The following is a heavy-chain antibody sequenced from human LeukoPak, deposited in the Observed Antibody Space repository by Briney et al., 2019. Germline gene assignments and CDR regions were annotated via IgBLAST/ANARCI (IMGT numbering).Heavy chain of an antibody. Sequence: GASVKVSCKASGYTFTGYYVHWVRQAPGQGLEWMGWINPTSGGTNYAQKFQGRVTMTRDTSISTAYMELSRLKSDDTAMYYCAGGHSSGYYLDAFDIWGQGTMVTVSS. CDR2: INPTSGGT. CDR3: AGGHSSGYYLDAFDI. J-gene: IGHJ3*02. V-gene: IGHV1-2*02. CDR1: GYTFTGYY. D-gene: IGHD3-22*01.